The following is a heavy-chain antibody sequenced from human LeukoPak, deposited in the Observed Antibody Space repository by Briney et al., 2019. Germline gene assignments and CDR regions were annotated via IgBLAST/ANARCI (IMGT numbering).Heavy chain of an antibody. CDR1: GGSISSYY. Sequence: SETLSLTCTVSGGSISSYYWNWIRQPAGKGLEWIGRIYTSGSTNYNPSLKSRLTISVDKSKNQFSLKLSSVTAADTAVYYCARERIYDFWSAYYSWFDPRGQGTLVTVSS. CDR2: IYTSGST. J-gene: IGHJ5*02. D-gene: IGHD3-3*01. V-gene: IGHV4-4*07. CDR3: ARERIYDFWSAYYSWFDP.